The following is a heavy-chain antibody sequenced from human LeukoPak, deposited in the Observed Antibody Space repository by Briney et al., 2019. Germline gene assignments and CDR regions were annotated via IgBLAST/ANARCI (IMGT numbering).Heavy chain of an antibody. J-gene: IGHJ4*02. CDR3: AKVGYSYGYQPNFDY. CDR1: GFTFSSYA. Sequence: RTGGSLRLSCAASGFTFSSYAMHWVRQAPGKGLEWVSAISGSGGSTYYADSVKGRFTISRDNSKNALYLQMNSLRAEDTAVYYCAKVGYSYGYQPNFDYWGQGTLVTVSS. CDR2: ISGSGGST. V-gene: IGHV3-23*01. D-gene: IGHD5-18*01.